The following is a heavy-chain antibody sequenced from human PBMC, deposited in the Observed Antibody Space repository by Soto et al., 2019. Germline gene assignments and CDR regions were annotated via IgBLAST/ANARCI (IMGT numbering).Heavy chain of an antibody. CDR3: AGRMGYGGSLFAF. Sequence: PGKGLEWIGYISYSGNTNYNPSLKSRVTMSVDTPKNQFSLRLSSVTTADTAVYYGAGRMGYGGSLFAFWGQGTLVIVSS. J-gene: IGHJ4*02. D-gene: IGHD3-3*02. V-gene: IGHV4-59*01. CDR2: ISYSGNT.